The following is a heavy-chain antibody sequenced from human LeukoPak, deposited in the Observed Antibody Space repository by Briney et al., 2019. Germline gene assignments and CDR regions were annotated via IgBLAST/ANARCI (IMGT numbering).Heavy chain of an antibody. Sequence: TGGSLRLPCAASGFTFSSYAMSWVRQAPGKGLEWVSVISGSGDNTYYADSVKGRFTISRDNSKNMLYLQMNSLRAEDTAVYYCAKWKYSNSGIDDYWGQGTLVTVSS. CDR1: GFTFSSYA. CDR3: AKWKYSNSGIDDY. D-gene: IGHD6-6*01. V-gene: IGHV3-23*01. J-gene: IGHJ4*02. CDR2: ISGSGDNT.